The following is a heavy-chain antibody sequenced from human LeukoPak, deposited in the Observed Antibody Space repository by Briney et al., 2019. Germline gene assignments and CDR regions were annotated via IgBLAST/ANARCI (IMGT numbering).Heavy chain of an antibody. CDR1: GYTFTSYD. D-gene: IGHD6-19*01. J-gene: IGHJ6*02. V-gene: IGHV1-8*01. CDR3: AKHLPVAVFRYSYYNGLDV. CDR2: MNPNSGNT. Sequence: GASVKVSCKASGYTFTSYDINWVRQATGQGLEWMGWMNPNSGNTGYAQKFQGRVTMTRNTSISTAYMELSSLRAEDTAVYYCAKHLPVAVFRYSYYNGLDVWGQGTTVTVS.